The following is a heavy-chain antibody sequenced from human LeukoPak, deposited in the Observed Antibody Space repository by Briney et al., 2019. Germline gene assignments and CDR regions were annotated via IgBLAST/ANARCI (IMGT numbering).Heavy chain of an antibody. CDR2: IYYSGST. CDR3: ARGYGDFYFDY. V-gene: IGHV4-59*01. CDR1: GGSISSYY. J-gene: IGHJ4*02. Sequence: SETLSLTCTVSGGSISSYYWSWIRQPPGKGLEWIGYIYYSGSTNYNPSLKSRVTISVDTSKNQFSLKLSSVTAADTAVYYCARGYGDFYFDYWGQGTLVTVSS. D-gene: IGHD4-17*01.